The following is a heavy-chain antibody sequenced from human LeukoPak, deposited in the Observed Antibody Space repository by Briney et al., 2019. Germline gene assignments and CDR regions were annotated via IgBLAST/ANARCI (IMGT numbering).Heavy chain of an antibody. J-gene: IGHJ4*02. Sequence: SETLSLTCTVSGGSISSYYWSWIRQPPGKGLEWIGYIYYSGSTNYNPSLKSRVTISVDTSKNQFSLKLSSVTAADTAMYYCARVSRGNSVGGDYWGQGTLVTVSS. CDR3: ARVSRGNSVGGDY. CDR2: IYYSGST. CDR1: GGSISSYY. D-gene: IGHD4-23*01. V-gene: IGHV4-59*01.